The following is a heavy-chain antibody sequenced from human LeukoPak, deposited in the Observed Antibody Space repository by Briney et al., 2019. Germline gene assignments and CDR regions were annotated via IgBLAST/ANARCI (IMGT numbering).Heavy chain of an antibody. V-gene: IGHV3-7*01. CDR3: EKTRAYSSKSWPVKGYYFDY. Sequence: GGSLRLACAASGFTFSSYWMSWVRQAPGKGLEWVSNIKEDGSEKYYVDSVKGRFTISRDNAKNSLYLQMNSLRAEDTAVYYCEKTRAYSSKSWPVKGYYFDYWGQGTLVTVSS. CDR1: GFTFSSYW. CDR2: IKEDGSEK. D-gene: IGHD6-13*01. J-gene: IGHJ4*02.